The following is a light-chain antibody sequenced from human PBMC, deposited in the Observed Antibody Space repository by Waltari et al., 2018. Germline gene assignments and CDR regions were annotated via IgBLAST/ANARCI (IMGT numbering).Light chain of an antibody. J-gene: IGKJ1*01. CDR2: DAS. Sequence: IVLTQSPATPSLSPGERAALSCRASQRISRYLAWYQQKPGQAPRLLIYDASNRATGIPARFSGRGSGTDFTLSITTLEPEDFAVYYCQQRDNWPRTFGQGTRVEV. CDR1: QRISRY. CDR3: QQRDNWPRT. V-gene: IGKV3-11*01.